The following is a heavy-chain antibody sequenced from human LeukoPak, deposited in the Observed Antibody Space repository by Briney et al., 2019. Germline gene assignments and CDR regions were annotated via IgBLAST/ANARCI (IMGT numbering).Heavy chain of an antibody. J-gene: IGHJ4*02. CDR1: GGSISSYY. CDR3: ASVFSSGWYFDY. V-gene: IGHV4-59*01. Sequence: SETLSLTCTVSGGSISSYYWSWIRQPPGKGLEWIGYIYYSGSTNYNPSLKSRVTISVDTSKNQFSLKLSSVTAADTAVYYCASVFSSGWYFDYWGQGTLVTVSS. CDR2: IYYSGST. D-gene: IGHD6-19*01.